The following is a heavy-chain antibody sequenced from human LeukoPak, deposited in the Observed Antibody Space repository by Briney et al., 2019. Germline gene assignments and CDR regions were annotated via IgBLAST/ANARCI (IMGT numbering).Heavy chain of an antibody. CDR2: INHSGST. J-gene: IGHJ5*02. D-gene: IGHD3-10*01. Sequence: SETLSLTCAVYGGSFSGYYWSWIRQPPGKGLEWIGEINHSGSTNYNPSLKSRVTISVDTSKNQFSLKLSSVTAADTAVYYCARFTITMVRGVISWFVPWGQGTLVTVSS. CDR1: GGSFSGYY. V-gene: IGHV4-34*01. CDR3: ARFTITMVRGVISWFVP.